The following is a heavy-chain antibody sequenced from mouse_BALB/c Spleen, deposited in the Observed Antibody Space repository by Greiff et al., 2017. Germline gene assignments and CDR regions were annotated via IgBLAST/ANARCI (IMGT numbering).Heavy chain of an antibody. CDR3: AREGGNYVWFAY. V-gene: IGHV5-12-1*01. Sequence: EVKLVESGGGLVKPGGSLKLSCAASGFAFSSYDMSWVRQTPEKRLEWVAYISSGGGSTYYPDTVKGRFTISRDNAKNTLYLQMSSLKSEDTAMYYCAREGGNYVWFAYWGQGTLVTVSA. D-gene: IGHD2-1*01. CDR2: ISSGGGST. J-gene: IGHJ3*01. CDR1: GFAFSSYD.